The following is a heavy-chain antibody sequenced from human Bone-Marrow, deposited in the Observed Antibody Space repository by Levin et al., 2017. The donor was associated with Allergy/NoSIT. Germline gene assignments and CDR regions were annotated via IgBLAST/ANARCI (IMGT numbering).Heavy chain of an antibody. CDR1: GFTFSHAW. J-gene: IGHJ3*02. CDR2: IKSNADGGTT. CDR3: TTAKLGVGAFDI. D-gene: IGHD2-8*01. Sequence: GGSLRLSCAASGFTFSHAWMNWVRQAPGKGLEWVGRIKSNADGGTTDYAAHVKGRFSISRDDSKDSLHLQMNSLKTGDTAVYYCTTAKLGVGAFDIWGQGTMVTVSS. V-gene: IGHV3-15*01.